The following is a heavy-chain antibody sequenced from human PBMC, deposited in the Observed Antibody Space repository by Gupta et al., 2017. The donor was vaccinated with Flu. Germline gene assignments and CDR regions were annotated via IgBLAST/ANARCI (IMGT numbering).Heavy chain of an antibody. Sequence: EVQLLESGGDLVQPGGSLRLSCAASGFTFITYAMSWVRQAPGKGLEWVSAISGSGDNTYNADSVKGRFTISRDTSKNTLYLQMNSLRAEDTAIYYCAKMTYYYGSGGHYYFDYWGQGTLVTVSS. CDR1: GFTFITYA. V-gene: IGHV3-23*01. J-gene: IGHJ4*02. CDR2: ISGSGDNT. CDR3: AKMTYYYGSGGHYYFDY. D-gene: IGHD3-22*01.